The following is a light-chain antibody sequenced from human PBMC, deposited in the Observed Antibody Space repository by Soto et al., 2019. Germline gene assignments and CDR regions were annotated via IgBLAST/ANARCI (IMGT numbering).Light chain of an antibody. CDR2: DAS. Sequence: EIVMTQSPATLSVSPGERATLSCRASQSVNSNLAWYRQKPGQAPRLHISDASTRATGVPARFSGSGSGTEFTLTISSLKSEDSGIYYCQQYNFSPPLTVGGGTKVEIK. J-gene: IGKJ4*01. CDR1: QSVNSN. CDR3: QQYNFSPPLT. V-gene: IGKV3-15*01.